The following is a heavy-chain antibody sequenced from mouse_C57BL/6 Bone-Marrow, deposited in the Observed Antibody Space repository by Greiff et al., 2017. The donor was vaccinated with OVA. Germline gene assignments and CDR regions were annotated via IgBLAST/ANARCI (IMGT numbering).Heavy chain of an antibody. V-gene: IGHV1-69*01. CDR3: AREGD. CDR1: GYTFTSYW. Sequence: QVQLQQPGAELVMPGASVKLSCKASGYTFTSYWMHWVKQRPGQGLEWIGEIDPSDSYTNYNQKFKGKSTLTVDKSCSTAYMQLSSLTSEDSAVYYCAREGDWGQGTTLTVSS. J-gene: IGHJ2*01. CDR2: IDPSDSYT.